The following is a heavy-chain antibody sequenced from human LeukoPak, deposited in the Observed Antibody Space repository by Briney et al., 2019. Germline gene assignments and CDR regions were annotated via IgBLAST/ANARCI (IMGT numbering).Heavy chain of an antibody. V-gene: IGHV4-4*07. Sequence: KPSETLSLTCTVSGGSISSYYWSWFRQPAGKGLEWIGRIYTRGSTNYNPSLKSRVTMSVDTSKNQFSLKMSSVTAADTAVYYCARGPNYDILTGYYIGWFDPWGQGTLVTVSS. CDR3: ARGPNYDILTGYYIGWFDP. CDR1: GGSISSYY. D-gene: IGHD3-9*01. CDR2: IYTRGST. J-gene: IGHJ5*02.